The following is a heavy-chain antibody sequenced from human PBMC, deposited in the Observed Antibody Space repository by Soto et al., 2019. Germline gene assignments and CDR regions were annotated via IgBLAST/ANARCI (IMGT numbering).Heavy chain of an antibody. CDR1: GYTFTSYG. D-gene: IGHD1-1*01. CDR2: ISAYNGNT. CDR3: ARDRYNWNDQSYYYGMEV. Sequence: GASVKVSCKASGYTFTSYGISWVRQAPGQGLEWMGWISAYNGNTNYAQKLQGRVTMTTDTSTSTAYMELRSLRSDDTAVYYCARDRYNWNDQSYYYGMEVWGQGTTVTVSS. V-gene: IGHV1-18*01. J-gene: IGHJ6*02.